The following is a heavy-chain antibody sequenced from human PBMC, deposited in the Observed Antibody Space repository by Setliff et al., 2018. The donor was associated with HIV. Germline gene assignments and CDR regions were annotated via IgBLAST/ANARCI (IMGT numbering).Heavy chain of an antibody. V-gene: IGHV3-7*01. CDR2: IKQDGSQK. CDR1: GFTFSNYW. D-gene: IGHD4-17*01. J-gene: IGHJ4*02. Sequence: GGSLRLSCEASGFTFSNYWMSWVRQAPGKGLEWVANIKQDGSQKSYVGSVRGRFTISRDNAKNSLYLQMSNLRVEDTSIYYCARGQTTAEYWGQGTRGTVS. CDR3: ARGQTTAEY.